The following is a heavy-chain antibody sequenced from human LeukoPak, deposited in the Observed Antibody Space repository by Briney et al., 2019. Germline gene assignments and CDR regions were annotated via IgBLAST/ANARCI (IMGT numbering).Heavy chain of an antibody. Sequence: PGRSLRLSCAAFGFTFSSYAMHWVRQAPGKGLEWVAVISYDGSNKYYADSVKGRFTISRDNSKNTLYLQMNSLRAEDTAAYYCARDHGYYDSSDLDYWGQGTLVTVSS. D-gene: IGHD3-22*01. CDR3: ARDHGYYDSSDLDY. CDR1: GFTFSSYA. CDR2: ISYDGSNK. V-gene: IGHV3-30*04. J-gene: IGHJ4*02.